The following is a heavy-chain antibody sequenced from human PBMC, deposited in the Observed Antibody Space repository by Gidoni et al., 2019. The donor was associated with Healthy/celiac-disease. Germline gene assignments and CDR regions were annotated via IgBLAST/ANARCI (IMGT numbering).Heavy chain of an antibody. V-gene: IGHV3-15*01. J-gene: IGHJ5*02. CDR1: GFTFSNAW. CDR3: TIRGWFFPGWFDP. Sequence: EVQLVESGGGLVKPGGSLRLSCAASGFTFSNAWMSWVRQAPGKGLEWVGRIKSKTDGGTTDYAAPVKGRFTISRDDSKNTLYLQMNSLKTEDTAVYYCTIRGWFFPGWFDPWGQGTLVTVSS. CDR2: IKSKTDGGTT. D-gene: IGHD6-19*01.